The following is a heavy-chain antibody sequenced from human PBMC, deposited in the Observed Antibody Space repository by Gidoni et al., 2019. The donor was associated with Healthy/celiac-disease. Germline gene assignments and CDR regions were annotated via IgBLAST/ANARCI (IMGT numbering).Heavy chain of an antibody. J-gene: IGHJ4*02. D-gene: IGHD6-19*01. CDR1: VFTVHDYA. CDR2: ISWNSGIL. V-gene: IGHV3-9*01. Sequence: EVQLVESGGGLVQPGRSRRRPCAASVFTVHDYAVQWFLQAPGKGLGWVSGISWNSGILGYAASVKGRFTISRDNANTSLYLQMNSLRAEDPALYYCAKDKGYYSSGWYGGWGQGTLVTVSS. CDR3: AKDKGYYSSGWYGG.